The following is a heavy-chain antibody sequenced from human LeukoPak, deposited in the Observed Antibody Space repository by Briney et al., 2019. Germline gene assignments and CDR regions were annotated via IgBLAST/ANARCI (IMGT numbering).Heavy chain of an antibody. CDR2: INHSGST. D-gene: IGHD6-13*01. CDR3: ARVAGYSSSWAYYYYYYMDV. CDR1: GGSFSGYY. Sequence: SETLSLTCAVYGGSFSGYYWSWIRQPPGKGLDWIGEINHSGSTNYNPSLNSRVTISVDTSKHQSSLKLSSVTAADTAVYYCARVAGYSSSWAYYYYYYMDVWGKGTTVTVSS. J-gene: IGHJ6*03. V-gene: IGHV4-34*01.